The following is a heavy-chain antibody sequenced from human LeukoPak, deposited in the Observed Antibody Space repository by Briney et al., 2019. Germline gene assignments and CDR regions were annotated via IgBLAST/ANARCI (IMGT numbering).Heavy chain of an antibody. CDR3: AKDRYFGPGRFRGNDY. CDR1: GGSISSYY. CDR2: IYTSGST. J-gene: IGHJ4*02. Sequence: SETLSLTCTVSGGSISSYYWSWIRQPAGKGLEWIGRIYTSGSTNYNPSLKSRVTISVDTSKSQFSLKLSSVTAADAAVYYCAKDRYFGPGRFRGNDYWGQGILVTVSS. V-gene: IGHV4-4*07. D-gene: IGHD3-10*01.